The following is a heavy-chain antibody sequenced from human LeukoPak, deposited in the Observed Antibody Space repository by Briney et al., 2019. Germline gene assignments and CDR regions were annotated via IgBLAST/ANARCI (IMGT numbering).Heavy chain of an antibody. CDR3: ARTSGHSDGGSCFPPDL. D-gene: IGHD2-15*01. Sequence: PGGSLRLSCAASGFTFSNHWMHWVRQAPGKGLEWLANIRQDGGEIHYVDSVKGRFTISRDNPKNSLYLQMDSLRVEDTALYYCARTSGHSDGGSCFPPDLWGQGTMVTVSS. CDR1: GFTFSNHW. V-gene: IGHV3-7*01. CDR2: IRQDGGEI. J-gene: IGHJ5*02.